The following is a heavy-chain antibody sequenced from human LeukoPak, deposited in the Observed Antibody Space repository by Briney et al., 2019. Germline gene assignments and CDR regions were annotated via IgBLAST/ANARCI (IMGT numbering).Heavy chain of an antibody. D-gene: IGHD3-10*01. J-gene: IGHJ5*02. CDR1: GYTFTSYG. CDR2: ISAYNGNT. V-gene: IGHV1-18*01. Sequence: GASVKVSCKASGYTFTSYGISWVRQAPGQGLEWMGWISAYNGNTNYAQKLQGRVTMTTDTSTSTAYMELRSLRSDDTAVYYCARDREVLLWFGVGDLPYGWFDPWGQGTLVTVSS. CDR3: ARDREVLLWFGVGDLPYGWFDP.